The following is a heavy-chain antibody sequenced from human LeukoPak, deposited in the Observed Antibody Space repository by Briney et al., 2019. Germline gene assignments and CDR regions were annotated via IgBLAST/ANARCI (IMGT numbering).Heavy chain of an antibody. CDR3: VRARAGGLDY. J-gene: IGHJ4*02. D-gene: IGHD3-16*01. Sequence: PESSLRLSCAASGFTFRHYAVHWVRQAPGRGLEWVAVLSFDGAHKYYAESVKGRFTISKDNSNNTLFLQMDSLRLEDTALYYCVRARAGGLDYWGQGTLVTVSS. V-gene: IGHV3-30*04. CDR1: GFTFRHYA. CDR2: LSFDGAHK.